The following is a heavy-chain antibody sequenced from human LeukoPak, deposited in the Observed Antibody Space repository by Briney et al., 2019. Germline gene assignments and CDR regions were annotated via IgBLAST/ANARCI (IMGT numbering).Heavy chain of an antibody. CDR2: ISYDGRNK. D-gene: IGHD1-26*01. J-gene: IGHJ4*02. CDR1: GFTFSSYS. Sequence: GGSLRLFCAASGFTFSSYSMHWVRQAPGKGLVWVADISYDGRNKYYADSAKGRFTISRDNSKNTLYMQMNSLRAEDTAVYNCARDCDPIGSYLGCIFDYWGQGTLVTVSS. V-gene: IGHV3-30*04. CDR3: ARDCDPIGSYLGCIFDY.